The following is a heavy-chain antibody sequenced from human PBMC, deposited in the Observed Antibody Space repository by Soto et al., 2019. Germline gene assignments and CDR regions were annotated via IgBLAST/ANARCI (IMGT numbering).Heavy chain of an antibody. Sequence: SETLSLTCTVSGGSISSYYWSWIRQPPGKGLEWIGYIYYSGSTNYNPSLKSRVTISVDTSKNQFSLKLSSVTAADTAVYYCEGGGRNCSGGSCYSYLLDPGGQGSLVT. V-gene: IGHV4-59*01. CDR3: EGGGRNCSGGSCYSYLLDP. J-gene: IGHJ5*02. D-gene: IGHD2-15*01. CDR1: GGSISSYY. CDR2: IYYSGST.